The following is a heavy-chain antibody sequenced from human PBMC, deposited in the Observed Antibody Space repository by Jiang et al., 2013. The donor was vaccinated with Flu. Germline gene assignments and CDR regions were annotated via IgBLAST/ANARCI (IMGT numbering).Heavy chain of an antibody. D-gene: IGHD3-3*01. CDR1: GFTFTRFD. V-gene: IGHV1-46*01. J-gene: IGHJ4*02. Sequence: SGAEVKKPGASVKVSCKASGFTFTRFDMHWVRQAPGQGLEWVGVTNPSGGGTNYAQKFRGRVTMTKDTSTSTVYMELSSLRSDDTAVYYCARGGTIFGVVITFFDYWGQGTLVTVSS. CDR2: TNPSGGGT. CDR3: ARGGTIFGVVITFFDY.